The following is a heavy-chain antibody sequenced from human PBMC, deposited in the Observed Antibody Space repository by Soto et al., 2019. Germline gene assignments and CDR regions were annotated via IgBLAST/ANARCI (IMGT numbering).Heavy chain of an antibody. CDR2: IIPIFGTA. V-gene: IGHV1-69*12. J-gene: IGHJ4*02. D-gene: IGHD6-19*01. Sequence: QVQLVQSGAEVKKPGSSVKVSCKASGGTFSSYAISWVRQAPGQGLEWMGGIIPIFGTANYAQKFQGRVTIXAXGSTITAYMELSSLRSEDTAVYYCARDGSGWYYFDYWGQGTLVTVSS. CDR3: ARDGSGWYYFDY. CDR1: GGTFSSYA.